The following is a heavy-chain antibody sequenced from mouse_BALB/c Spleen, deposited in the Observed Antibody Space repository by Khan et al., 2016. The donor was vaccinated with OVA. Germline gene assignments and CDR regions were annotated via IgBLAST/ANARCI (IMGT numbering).Heavy chain of an antibody. CDR2: IRLKSDDYVT. CDR1: GFTFSNYW. CDR3: WILL. Sequence: EVKLEESGGGLVQPGGSMKLSCVASGFTFSNYWMNWVRQSPEKGLEWVAEIRLKSDDYVTHYAASVQGRFTISRDDSKLSVYLQMNNLRAEDTGIYYCWILLWGQGTTLTVSS. V-gene: IGHV6-6*02. J-gene: IGHJ2*01.